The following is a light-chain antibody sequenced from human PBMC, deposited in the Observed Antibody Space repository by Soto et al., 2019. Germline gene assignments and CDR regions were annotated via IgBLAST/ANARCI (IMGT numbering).Light chain of an antibody. J-gene: IGKJ5*01. CDR2: DAS. Sequence: EIVLTQSPATLSLSPGERATLSCRASQSVYSYLAWYQQKPGQAPRLLIYDASNRATGIPARFRGSGSGTDFTLTISXLXXXXXXVYYCQQRSNWPITFGQGTRLEIK. V-gene: IGKV3-11*01. CDR3: QQRSNWPIT. CDR1: QSVYSY.